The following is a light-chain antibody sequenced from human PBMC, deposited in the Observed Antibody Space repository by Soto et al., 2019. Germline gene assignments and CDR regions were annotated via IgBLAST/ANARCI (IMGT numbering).Light chain of an antibody. V-gene: IGLV2-8*01. CDR3: SSYVGSNNVE. J-gene: IGLJ3*02. CDR1: TIGLVGYNY. CDR2: EVT. Sequence: SALTQPPSASGSPGQSVTISCTGATIGLVGYNYVSWYQQHPGKAPKLIIYEVTKRPSGVPDRFSGSKSGDTASLTASGLQAADEADYYCSSYVGSNNVEFGGGTKLTVL.